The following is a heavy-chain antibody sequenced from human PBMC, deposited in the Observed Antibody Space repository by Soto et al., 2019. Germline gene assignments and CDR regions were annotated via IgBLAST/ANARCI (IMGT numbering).Heavy chain of an antibody. CDR1: GFTVSTKY. V-gene: IGHV3-66*01. CDR3: ARDPWAADY. D-gene: IGHD3-16*01. CDR2: IYSGSST. J-gene: IGHJ4*02. Sequence: GGSLKLSCASSGFTVSTKYMIWVRQALEKGLEWVSVIYSGSSTFYADSVRGRFTISRDNSKNTVNLQMNSLRAEDTAVYYCARDPWAADYWGQGTLVTVSS.